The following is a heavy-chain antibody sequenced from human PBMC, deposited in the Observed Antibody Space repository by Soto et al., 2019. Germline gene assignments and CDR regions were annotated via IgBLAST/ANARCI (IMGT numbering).Heavy chain of an antibody. Sequence: ASVKVSCKASGGTFSNYGISWVRQAPGQGLEWMGGTIPFIGTPNYAQKFQGRVTITADKSTSTAYMELSSLRSEDTAVYYCARATTRPSRGSAYYYYGMDVWGQGTTVTVSS. CDR3: ARATTRPSRGSAYYYYGMDV. V-gene: IGHV1-69*06. CDR2: TIPFIGTP. J-gene: IGHJ6*02. D-gene: IGHD1-1*01. CDR1: GGTFSNYG.